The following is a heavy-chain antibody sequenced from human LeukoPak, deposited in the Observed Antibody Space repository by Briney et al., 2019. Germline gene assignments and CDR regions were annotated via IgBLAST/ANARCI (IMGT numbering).Heavy chain of an antibody. Sequence: GASVTVSCKASGYTFTDYYIHLVRQAPGQGLQWKGWISPNSGGTKYAQKFQGRVTMTRDTSISAAYMELSSLTSDDTAVYYCATKSSGYFMYWGQGTRVTVSS. V-gene: IGHV1-2*02. J-gene: IGHJ4*02. CDR2: ISPNSGGT. CDR3: ATKSSGYFMY. D-gene: IGHD3-3*01. CDR1: GYTFTDYY.